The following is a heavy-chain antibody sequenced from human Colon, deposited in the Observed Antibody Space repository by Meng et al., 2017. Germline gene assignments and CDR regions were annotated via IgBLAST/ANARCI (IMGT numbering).Heavy chain of an antibody. CDR3: ARAGIL. CDR1: GFTFRSYW. Sequence: GQVGESGGGLVQPGGSLRLSCEASGFTFRSYWMHWVRQSPGKGLVWVSRINGDGSSTNYADSVKGRFTISRDNAKNTLYLQMNSLRADDTAFYYCARAGILWGQGTLVTVSS. CDR2: INGDGSST. V-gene: IGHV3-74*01. D-gene: IGHD3-9*01. J-gene: IGHJ4*02.